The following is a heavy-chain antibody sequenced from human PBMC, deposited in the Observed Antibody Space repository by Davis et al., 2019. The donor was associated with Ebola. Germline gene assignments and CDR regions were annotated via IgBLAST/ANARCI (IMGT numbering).Heavy chain of an antibody. V-gene: IGHV3-9*01. CDR3: ARDLRGSGSFWKSYYYYGMDV. CDR1: GFTFDDYA. D-gene: IGHD3-10*01. Sequence: SLKISCAASGFTFDDYAMHWVRQAPGKGLEWVSGISWNSGSIGYADSVKGRFTISRDNAKNSLYLQMNSLRAEDTAVYYCARDLRGSGSFWKSYYYYGMDVWGQGTTVTVSS. J-gene: IGHJ6*02. CDR2: ISWNSGSI.